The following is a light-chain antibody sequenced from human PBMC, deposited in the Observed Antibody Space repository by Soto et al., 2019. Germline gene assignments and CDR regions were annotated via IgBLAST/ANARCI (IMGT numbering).Light chain of an antibody. J-gene: IGLJ1*01. Sequence: QSVLAQPPSVSGAPGQKVTISCTGRSSNIGAGYDLHWYQQLPGTAPKLLLYGNNNRPSGVPDRFSGSKSGTSASLAITGLQAEDEADYYCQSYDSSLSAYVFGTGTKLTVL. CDR2: GNN. V-gene: IGLV1-40*01. CDR1: SSNIGAGYD. CDR3: QSYDSSLSAYV.